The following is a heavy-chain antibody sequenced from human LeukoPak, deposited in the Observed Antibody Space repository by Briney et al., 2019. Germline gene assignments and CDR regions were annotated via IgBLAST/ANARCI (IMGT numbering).Heavy chain of an antibody. Sequence: GGSLRLSCAASGFTFSNYWMSWIRQAPRKGLEWVANIKQDGSDKYYVDSVQGRFTISRDNVQNSLYLQLNSLRAQDSALYYCVRACGSAACPFYFHYWGQGTLVTVSS. CDR2: IKQDGSDK. CDR3: VRACGSAACPFYFHY. V-gene: IGHV3-7*01. J-gene: IGHJ4*02. CDR1: GFTFSNYW. D-gene: IGHD2-21*01.